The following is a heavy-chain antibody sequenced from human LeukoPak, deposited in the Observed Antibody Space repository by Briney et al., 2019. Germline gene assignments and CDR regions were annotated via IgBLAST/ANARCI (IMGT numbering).Heavy chain of an antibody. D-gene: IGHD5-18*01. V-gene: IGHV3-21*01. CDR3: ARASGDIVETATMGSY. CDR1: GFTFNSYS. CDR2: ISCSSSSI. Sequence: GGSLRLSCAASGFTFNSYSMNWVRQAPGKGLEWVSSISCSSSSIYYADSVKGRFTISRDNAKNSLYLQMNSLRAEDTAVYYCARASGDIVETATMGSYWGQGTLVTVSS. J-gene: IGHJ4*02.